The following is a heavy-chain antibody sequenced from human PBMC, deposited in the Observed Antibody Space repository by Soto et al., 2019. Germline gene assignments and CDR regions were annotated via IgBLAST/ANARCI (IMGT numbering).Heavy chain of an antibody. J-gene: IGHJ3*02. CDR3: ARDFYPTYGDYGEAFDI. CDR2: ISAYNGNT. CDR1: GYTCTSYG. V-gene: IGHV1-18*01. D-gene: IGHD4-17*01. Sequence: QVQLVQSGAEVKKPGASVKVSCKASGYTCTSYGISWVRQAPGQGLEWMGWISAYNGNTNYAQKLQGRVTMTTDTSTSTAYMELRSLRSDDTAVYYCARDFYPTYGDYGEAFDIWGQGTMVTVSS.